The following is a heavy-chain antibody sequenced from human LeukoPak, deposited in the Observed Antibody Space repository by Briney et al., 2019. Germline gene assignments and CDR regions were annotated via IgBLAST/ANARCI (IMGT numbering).Heavy chain of an antibody. CDR2: IYYSGST. CDR1: GDSVSSGSYY. D-gene: IGHD4-17*01. Sequence: SETLSLTCTVSGDSVSSGSYYWSWIRQPPGKGLEWIGYIYYSGSTNYNPSLKSRVTISVDTSKSQFSLKLSSVTAADTAVYYCARDHGDYADYWGQGTLVTVSS. V-gene: IGHV4-61*01. CDR3: ARDHGDYADY. J-gene: IGHJ4*02.